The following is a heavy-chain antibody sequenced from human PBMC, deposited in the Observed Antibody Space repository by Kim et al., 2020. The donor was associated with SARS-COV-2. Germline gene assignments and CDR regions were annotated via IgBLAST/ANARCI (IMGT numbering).Heavy chain of an antibody. CDR1: GFTFISYA. CDR3: AKDPHYDFWSVYYFDY. J-gene: IGHJ4*02. V-gene: IGHV3-23*01. CDR2: ISGSGGST. Sequence: GGSLRLSCAASGFTFISYAMSWVRQAPGKGLEWVSAISGSGGSTYYADSVKGRSTISRDNSKNTLYLQMNSLRAEDTAVYYCAKDPHYDFWSVYYFDYWGQGTLVTVSS. D-gene: IGHD3-3*01.